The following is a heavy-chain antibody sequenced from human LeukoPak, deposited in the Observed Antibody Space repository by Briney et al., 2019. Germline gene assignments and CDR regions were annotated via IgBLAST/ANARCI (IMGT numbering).Heavy chain of an antibody. D-gene: IGHD2-15*01. V-gene: IGHV3-30*04. CDR1: GFTFSSYA. Sequence: GRSLRLSCAASGFTFSSYAMHWVRQAPGKGLEWEAVISYDGSNKYYADSVKGRFTISRDNSKNTLYLQMNSLRAEDTAVYYCARDRIVVVVAALHVGFDPWGQGTLVTVSS. J-gene: IGHJ5*02. CDR2: ISYDGSNK. CDR3: ARDRIVVVVAALHVGFDP.